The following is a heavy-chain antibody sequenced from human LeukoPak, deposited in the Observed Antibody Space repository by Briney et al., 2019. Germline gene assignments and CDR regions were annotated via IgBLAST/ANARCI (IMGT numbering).Heavy chain of an antibody. V-gene: IGHV3-30-3*01. J-gene: IGHJ4*02. CDR1: GFTFSSYA. CDR3: IRGLGGGSDY. CDR2: ISYDGSNK. Sequence: GGSLRLSCAASGFTFSSYAMHWVRQAPGKGLEWVAVISYDGSNKYYADSVKGRFTISRDNSKNTLYLQMNSRRAEDTAVYYCIRGLGGGSDYWGLGTLVTVTS. D-gene: IGHD4-23*01.